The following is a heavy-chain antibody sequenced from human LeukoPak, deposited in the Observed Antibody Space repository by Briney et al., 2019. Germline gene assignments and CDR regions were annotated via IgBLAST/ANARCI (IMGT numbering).Heavy chain of an antibody. CDR1: GGSISSGGYY. CDR3: ARGYSSSWNYFDY. D-gene: IGHD6-13*01. J-gene: IGHJ4*02. V-gene: IGHV4-31*03. CDR2: IYYSGST. Sequence: PSETLSLTCTVSGGSISSGGYYWSWIRQHPGKGLEWIGYIYYSGSTYYNPSLKSRVTISVDTSKNQFSLKLTSVTAADTAVYYCARGYSSSWNYFDYWGQGTLVTVSS.